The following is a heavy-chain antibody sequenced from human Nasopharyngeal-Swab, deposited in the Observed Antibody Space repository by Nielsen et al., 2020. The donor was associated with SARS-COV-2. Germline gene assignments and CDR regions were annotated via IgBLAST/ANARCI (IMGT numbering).Heavy chain of an antibody. CDR2: TYYRSKWYN. V-gene: IGHV6-1*01. CDR1: GDSISSNSVA. CDR3: ARSGRYYDFDY. J-gene: IGHJ4*02. Sequence: SETLSLTCAISGDSISSNSVAWNWIRQSPSRGLEWLGRTYYRSKWYNDYAVSVKSRITINADISKNQFSLQLNSVTPEDTAVYYCARSGRYYDFDYWGQGTLVTVSS. D-gene: IGHD1-26*01.